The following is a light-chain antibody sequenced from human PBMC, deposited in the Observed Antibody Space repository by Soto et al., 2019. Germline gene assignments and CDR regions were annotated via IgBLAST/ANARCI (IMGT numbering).Light chain of an antibody. CDR2: DAS. Sequence: EIVLTQSPATLSLSPGERATLSCRASQSVSSYLAWYQQKPGQAPRLPIYDASNRATGIPARFSGSGSGTDFTLTISSLEPEDFAVYYCQQRSNWPPSFGQGTRPEIK. CDR1: QSVSSY. V-gene: IGKV3-11*01. CDR3: QQRSNWPPS. J-gene: IGKJ5*01.